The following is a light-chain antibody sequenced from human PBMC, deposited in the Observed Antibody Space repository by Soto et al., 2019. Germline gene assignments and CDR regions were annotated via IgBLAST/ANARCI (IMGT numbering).Light chain of an antibody. CDR3: SSYTRSSTRV. Sequence: QSALTQPASVSGSPGQSITISCTGTSSDVGGYNYVSWYQQHPGKAPKLMIYEVSNRPSGVSNRFSGSKSGNTAFLTISGPQAEDEADYYCSSYTRSSTRVFGGGTKLTVL. V-gene: IGLV2-14*01. CDR1: SSDVGGYNY. CDR2: EVS. J-gene: IGLJ3*02.